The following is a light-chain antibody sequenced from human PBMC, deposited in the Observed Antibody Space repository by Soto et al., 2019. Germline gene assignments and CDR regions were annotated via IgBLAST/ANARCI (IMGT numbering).Light chain of an antibody. CDR1: SSNIGSNT. Sequence: QSVLTQPPSASGTPGQRVTISCSGSSSNIGSNTVSWYQQLPGTAPKLLIYSNNQRPSGVPDRFSGSKSGTSASLAISGLQSEDEADYYCAAYDDRLNGSYLFGTGTGVAVL. V-gene: IGLV1-44*01. J-gene: IGLJ1*01. CDR2: SNN. CDR3: AAYDDRLNGSYL.